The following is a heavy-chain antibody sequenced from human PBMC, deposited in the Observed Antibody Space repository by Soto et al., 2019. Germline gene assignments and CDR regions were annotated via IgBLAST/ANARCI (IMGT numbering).Heavy chain of an antibody. CDR2: IFSGGDT. V-gene: IGHV3-66*01. CDR1: GLTVSNNY. CDR3: ATTYCYCMGV. J-gene: IGHJ6*03. Sequence: EVQLVESGGGLVQPGGSLRLSCAASGLTVSNNYVSWVRQAPGKGLEWLSLIFSGGDTYYADTVKARFTISRDNTKKPVYLQMNSLRAEDTAVYYCATTYCYCMGVWGKGTTVTVSS.